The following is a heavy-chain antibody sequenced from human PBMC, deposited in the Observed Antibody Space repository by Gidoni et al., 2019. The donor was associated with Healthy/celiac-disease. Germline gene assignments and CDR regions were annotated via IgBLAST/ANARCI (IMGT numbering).Heavy chain of an antibody. V-gene: IGHV3-53*01. CDR3: ARDGGGGLWEPDAFDI. D-gene: IGHD1-26*01. CDR1: GFTVSSNY. J-gene: IGHJ3*02. Sequence: EVQLVESGGDLIQPGGSLRLSCAASGFTVSSNYMSWVRQAPGKGLEWVSVIYSGGSTYYADSVKGRFTISRDNSKNTLYLQMNSLRAEDTAVYYCARDGGGGLWEPDAFDIWGQGTMVTVSS. CDR2: IYSGGST.